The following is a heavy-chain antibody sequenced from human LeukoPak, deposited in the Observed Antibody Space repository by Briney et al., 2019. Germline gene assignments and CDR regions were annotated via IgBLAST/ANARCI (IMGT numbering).Heavy chain of an antibody. Sequence: PGGSLRLSCAASGFTFSSYAMTWVRQAPGEGLEWVSAISGSGGSKYYAASEKGRFTISRDYSKNTLYLQMNSLRAEDAAVYSCYIPLDDTSAYKGYWGQGTLVTVSS. V-gene: IGHV3-23*01. J-gene: IGHJ4*02. D-gene: IGHD3-22*01. CDR2: ISGSGGSK. CDR3: YIPLDDTSAYKGY. CDR1: GFTFSSYA.